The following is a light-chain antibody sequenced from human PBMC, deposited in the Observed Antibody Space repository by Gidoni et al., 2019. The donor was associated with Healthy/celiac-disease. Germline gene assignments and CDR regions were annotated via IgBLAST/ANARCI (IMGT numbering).Light chain of an antibody. CDR2: WAS. CDR1: QSLLYSSNNKNY. CDR3: QQYYSTAWT. V-gene: IGKV4-1*01. J-gene: IGKJ1*01. Sequence: IVMTQSPDSLAVSLGDRATINCKSSQSLLYSSNNKNYLAWYQQKPGQPPKLLIYWASTRESGVPDRFSGSGSGTDFTLTISSLQAEDVAVYYCQQYYSTAWTFGQGTKVEIK.